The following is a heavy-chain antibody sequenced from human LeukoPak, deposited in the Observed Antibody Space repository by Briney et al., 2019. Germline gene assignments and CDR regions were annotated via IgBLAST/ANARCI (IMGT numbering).Heavy chain of an antibody. Sequence: ASVKVSCKASGYTFTGYYMHWVRQAPGQGLEWMGWVNPNSGGTNYAQKFQGRVTMTRDTSISTAYMELSRLRSDDTAVYYCAKDSALMITFGGVISYLWSHWGQGTLVTVSS. J-gene: IGHJ4*02. D-gene: IGHD3-16*01. CDR1: GYTFTGYY. V-gene: IGHV1-2*02. CDR3: AKDSALMITFGGVISYLWSH. CDR2: VNPNSGGT.